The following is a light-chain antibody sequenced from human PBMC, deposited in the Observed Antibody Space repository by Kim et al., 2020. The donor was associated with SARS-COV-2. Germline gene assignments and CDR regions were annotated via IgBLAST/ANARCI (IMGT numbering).Light chain of an antibody. CDR3: QQYDTYPWT. Sequence: GDRVTITCRASQYITRRLAWYQQKPGKAPKVLISKVSTLESGVPSTFSGSGSGTDFTLTISSLQPDDFGTYYCQQYDTYPWTFGQGTKVDIK. CDR1: QYITRR. V-gene: IGKV1-5*03. CDR2: KVS. J-gene: IGKJ1*01.